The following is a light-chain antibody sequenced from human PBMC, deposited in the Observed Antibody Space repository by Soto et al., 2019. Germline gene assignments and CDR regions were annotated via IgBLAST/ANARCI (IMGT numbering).Light chain of an antibody. CDR1: SSDVGGYNY. J-gene: IGLJ2*01. CDR2: DVS. CDR3: SSYTSSSTLGV. Sequence: SALPQPASVSGSPGQSITISCTGTSSDVGGYNYVSWYQQHPGKAPKLMIYDVSNRPSGVSNRFSGSKSGNTASLTISGLQAEDEAEYYCSSYTSSSTLGVFGGGTQLTV. V-gene: IGLV2-14*01.